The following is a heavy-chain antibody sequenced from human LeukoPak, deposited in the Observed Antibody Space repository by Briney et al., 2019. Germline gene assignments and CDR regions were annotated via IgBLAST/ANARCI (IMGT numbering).Heavy chain of an antibody. D-gene: IGHD4-17*01. CDR2: TSASSTYI. V-gene: IGHV3-21*01. Sequence: GGSLRLSCAASGFTFNTYSMNWVRQAPGKGLEWVSSTSASSTYIYYADSVKGRFTISRDNAKNSLYLQMNSLSAEDTAVYYCARADNGDHHPPLDYWGQGTLVTVSS. CDR1: GFTFNTYS. J-gene: IGHJ4*02. CDR3: ARADNGDHHPPLDY.